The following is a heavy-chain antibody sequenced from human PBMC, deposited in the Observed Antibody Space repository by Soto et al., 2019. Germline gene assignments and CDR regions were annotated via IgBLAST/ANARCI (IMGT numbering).Heavy chain of an antibody. D-gene: IGHD3-22*01. CDR3: ASTYYYDSSGYYSSFDY. CDR2: IIPIFGTA. V-gene: IGHV1-69*13. J-gene: IGHJ4*02. Sequence: SVKVSCKASGGTFSSYAISWVRQAPGQGLEWMGGIIPIFGTANYAQKFQGRVTITADESTSTAYMELSSLRSEDTAVYYCASTYYYDSSGYYSSFDYWGQGTLVTVSS. CDR1: GGTFSSYA.